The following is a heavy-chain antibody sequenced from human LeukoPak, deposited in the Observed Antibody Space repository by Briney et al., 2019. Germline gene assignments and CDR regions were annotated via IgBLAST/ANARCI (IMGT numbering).Heavy chain of an antibody. Sequence: GRSLRLSCAASGYTFTSYAMHWVRQAPGQRLEWMGWINAGNGNTKYSQKFQGRVTITRDTSASTAYMELSSLRSEDTAVYYCASARGLRDGYNFEDYWGQGTLVTVPS. V-gene: IGHV1-3*01. CDR1: GYTFTSYA. J-gene: IGHJ4*02. CDR3: ASARGLRDGYNFEDY. CDR2: INAGNGNT. D-gene: IGHD5-24*01.